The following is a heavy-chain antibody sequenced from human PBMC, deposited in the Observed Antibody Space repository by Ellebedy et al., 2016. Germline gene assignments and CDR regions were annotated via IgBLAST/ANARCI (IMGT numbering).Heavy chain of an antibody. V-gene: IGHV1-69*04. CDR3: ARVNRLRFLESYGMDV. D-gene: IGHD3-3*01. CDR1: GYTFTGYY. CDR2: IIPILGIA. J-gene: IGHJ6*02. Sequence: ASVKVSCKASGYTFTGYYMHWVRQAPGQGLEWMGRIIPILGIANYAQKFQGRVTITADKSTSTAYMELSSLRSEDTAVYYCARVNRLRFLESYGMDVWGQGTTVTVSS.